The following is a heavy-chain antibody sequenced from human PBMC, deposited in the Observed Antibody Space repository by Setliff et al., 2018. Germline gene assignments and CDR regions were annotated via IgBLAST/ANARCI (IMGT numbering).Heavy chain of an antibody. J-gene: IGHJ4*02. V-gene: IGHV2-5*02. CDR1: GFSLSTYGVS. D-gene: IGHD3-22*01. CDR3: ARTFYYDVSGSNRLLYYFDY. Sequence: SGPTLVNPTQTLTLTCTFSGFSLSTYGVSVGWIRQPPGKALEWLALIYWDDDKRYSPSLKSRVTITKDTSKNQVVLTMTGMDPVDAATYYCARTFYYDVSGSNRLLYYFDYWGQGALVTVLL. CDR2: IYWDDDK.